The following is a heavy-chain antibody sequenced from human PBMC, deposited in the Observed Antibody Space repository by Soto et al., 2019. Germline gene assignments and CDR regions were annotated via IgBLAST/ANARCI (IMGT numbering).Heavy chain of an antibody. CDR1: GGTFSSYT. D-gene: IGHD2-2*01. CDR2: IIPILGIA. J-gene: IGHJ6*02. Sequence: QVQLVQSGAEVKKPGSSVKVSCKASGGTFSSYTISWVRQAPGQGLEWMGRIIPILGIANYAQKFQGRVTITADKATSTAYMQLSSLRSEDTAVYSCASRYCSSTSCYRPYYYYYGMDVWGQGTTVTVSS. CDR3: ASRYCSSTSCYRPYYYYYGMDV. V-gene: IGHV1-69*02.